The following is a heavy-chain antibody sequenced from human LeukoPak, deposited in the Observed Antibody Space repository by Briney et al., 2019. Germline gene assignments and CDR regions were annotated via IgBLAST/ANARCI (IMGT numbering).Heavy chain of an antibody. CDR2: INPNSGGT. D-gene: IGHD3-10*01. CDR1: GHTFTGYY. Sequence: ASVKVSCKASGHTFTGYYMHWVRQAPGQGLEWMGWINPNSGGTNYAQKFQGRVTMTRDTSISTAYMELSRLRSDDTAVYYCARDRYYGSGNYATTDPHYYYYYMDVWGKGTTVTVSS. J-gene: IGHJ6*03. V-gene: IGHV1-2*02. CDR3: ARDRYYGSGNYATTDPHYYYYYMDV.